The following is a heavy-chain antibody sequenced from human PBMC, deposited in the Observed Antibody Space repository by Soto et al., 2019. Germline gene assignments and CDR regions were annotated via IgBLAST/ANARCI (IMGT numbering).Heavy chain of an antibody. CDR1: GFTLSRFG. CDR2: IRHDGSKT. D-gene: IGHD1-26*01. Sequence: QEQLVESGGGVVQPGRSLRLSCAASGFTLSRFGVHWVRQAPGKGLEWVAVIRHDGSKTSFIDSVKGRFTISRDNHRNEVVLQMDSLRADDTAVYRCARVGWDLVAFDGLDIWGQGTMVTVSS. J-gene: IGHJ3*02. V-gene: IGHV3-33*01. CDR3: ARVGWDLVAFDGLDI.